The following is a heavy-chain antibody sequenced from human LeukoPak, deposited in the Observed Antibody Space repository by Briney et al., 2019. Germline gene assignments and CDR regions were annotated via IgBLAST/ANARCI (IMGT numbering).Heavy chain of an antibody. CDR1: GFTFSSYW. CDR3: AKANAMDV. J-gene: IGHJ6*02. V-gene: IGHV3-7*01. CDR2: VNQDGSER. Sequence: GGSLRLSCAASGFTFSSYWMTWVRQAPGKGLEWVANVNQDGSERYYVNSVRGRFTISRDNAKNSLDLQMNSLRAEDTALYFCAKANAMDVWGQGTTVTVSS.